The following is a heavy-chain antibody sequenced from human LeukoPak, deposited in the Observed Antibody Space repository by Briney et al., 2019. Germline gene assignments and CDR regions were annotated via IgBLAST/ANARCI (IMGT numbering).Heavy chain of an antibody. D-gene: IGHD5-18*01. CDR2: IYPGDSDT. Sequence: GESLKISCKGSGYSFTSYWIGWVRQMPGKGLEWMGIIYPGDSDTRYSPSFQGQVTISADKSISNAYLQWSSLKASDTAMYYCASFTQDTAMPVDGFDIWGQGKMVTVPS. CDR3: ASFTQDTAMPVDGFDI. J-gene: IGHJ3*02. CDR1: GYSFTSYW. V-gene: IGHV5-51*01.